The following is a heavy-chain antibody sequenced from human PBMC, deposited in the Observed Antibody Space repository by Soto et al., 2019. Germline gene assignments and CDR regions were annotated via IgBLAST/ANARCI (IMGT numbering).Heavy chain of an antibody. J-gene: IGHJ6*02. CDR1: GFTFSSYA. CDR3: ARDLEYCSSTSCSTYYYYGMDV. CDR2: ISYVGSNK. D-gene: IGHD2-2*02. Sequence: GGSLRLSCAASGFTFSSYAMHWVRQAPGKGLGWVGVISYVGSNKYYADSVKGRFTSPRDNSKNTLYLQMNSLRAEVTAVYYCARDLEYCSSTSCSTYYYYGMDVWGQGTTVTVSS. V-gene: IGHV3-30-3*01.